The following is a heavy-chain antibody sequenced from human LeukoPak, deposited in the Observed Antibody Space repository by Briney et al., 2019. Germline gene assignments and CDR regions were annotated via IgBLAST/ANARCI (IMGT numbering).Heavy chain of an antibody. CDR2: MYYSGIT. CDR1: GGSISSSSYY. D-gene: IGHD3-10*01. CDR3: ARGRLRLLWFGESTPNLGRSPRLDY. J-gene: IGHJ4*02. V-gene: IGHV4-39*07. Sequence: PSETLSLTCTVSGGSISSSSYYWGWIRQPPGKGLEWIGTMYYSGITYYNPSLKSRVTISVDTSKNQFSLKLSSVTAADTAVYYCARGRLRLLWFGESTPNLGRSPRLDYWGQGTLVTVSS.